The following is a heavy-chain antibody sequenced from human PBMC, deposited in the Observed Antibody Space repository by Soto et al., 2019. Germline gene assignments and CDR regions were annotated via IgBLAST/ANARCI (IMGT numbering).Heavy chain of an antibody. Sequence: SETLSLTCAVYGGSFSGYYWSWIRQPPGKGLEWIGEINHSGSTNYNPSLKSRVTISVDTSKNQFSLKLSSVTAADTAVYYCARGQGVAGYYYGMDVWGQGTTVTVSS. V-gene: IGHV4-34*01. D-gene: IGHD6-19*01. CDR3: ARGQGVAGYYYGMDV. J-gene: IGHJ6*02. CDR1: GGSFSGYY. CDR2: INHSGST.